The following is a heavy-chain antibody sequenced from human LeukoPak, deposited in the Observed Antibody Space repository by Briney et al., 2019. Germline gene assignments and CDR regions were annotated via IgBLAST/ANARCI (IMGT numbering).Heavy chain of an antibody. D-gene: IGHD4-17*01. CDR2: ISPSGGST. V-gene: IGHV1-46*01. CDR1: GYTFTSYY. Sequence: ASVKVSCKASGYTFTSYYIHWVRQAPGQGLEWMGIISPSGGSTSYAQKFQGRVTMTRDTSTGTVYMELRSLRSEDTAVYYCARTYGGYPNYYFDYWGQGTLVTVSS. CDR3: ARTYGGYPNYYFDY. J-gene: IGHJ4*02.